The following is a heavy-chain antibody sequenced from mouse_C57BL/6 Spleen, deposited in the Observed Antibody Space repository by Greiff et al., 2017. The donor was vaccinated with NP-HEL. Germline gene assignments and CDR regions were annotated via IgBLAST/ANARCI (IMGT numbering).Heavy chain of an antibody. CDR3: ARGGDYYDYDGYAMDY. J-gene: IGHJ4*01. V-gene: IGHV5-17*01. CDR2: ISSGSSTI. CDR1: GFTFSDYG. Sequence: EVQGVESGGGLVKPGGSLKLSCAASGFTFSDYGMHWVRQAPEKGLEWVAYISSGSSTIYYADTVKGRFTISRDNAKNSLFLQMTSLRSEDTAMYYCARGGDYYDYDGYAMDYWGQGTSVTVSS. D-gene: IGHD2-4*01.